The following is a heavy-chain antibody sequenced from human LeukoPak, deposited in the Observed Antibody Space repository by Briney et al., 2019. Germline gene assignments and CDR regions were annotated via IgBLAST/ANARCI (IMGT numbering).Heavy chain of an antibody. J-gene: IGHJ4*02. D-gene: IGHD2-15*01. Sequence: GGSLRLSCAASGFTFSSYGMSWVRQAPGKGLEWVSAISGSGGSTYYADSVKGRFTISRDNSKNTLYLQMNSLRAEDTAVYYCAKGRGLVVVAAMDYWGQGILVTVFS. CDR3: AKGRGLVVVAAMDY. CDR1: GFTFSSYG. CDR2: ISGSGGST. V-gene: IGHV3-23*01.